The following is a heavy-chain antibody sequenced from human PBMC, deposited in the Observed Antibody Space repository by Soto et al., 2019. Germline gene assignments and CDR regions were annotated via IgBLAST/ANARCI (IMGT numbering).Heavy chain of an antibody. V-gene: IGHV1-46*01. CDR2: INPSGGST. CDR3: ARTSGYSYGPSDAFDI. CDR1: GYTFTSYY. D-gene: IGHD5-18*01. Sequence: ASVTVCCKASGYTFTSYYRQWVRQAPGQGLEWMGIINPSGGSTSYAQKFQGRVTMTRDTSTSTVYMELSSLRSEDTAVYYCARTSGYSYGPSDAFDIWGQGTMVTVSS. J-gene: IGHJ3*02.